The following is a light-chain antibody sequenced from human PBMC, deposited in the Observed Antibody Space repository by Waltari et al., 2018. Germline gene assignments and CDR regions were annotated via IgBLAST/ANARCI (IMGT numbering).Light chain of an antibody. CDR3: QQHNSYPFT. CDR1: QGISSF. Sequence: DIQLTQSPSFLSASVGDRVTITCRASQGISSFLVWYQQKPGKAPKLLIYDASTLQTGVPSRFSRSASGTEFTLTISSLQPEDFATYYCQQHNSYPFTFGPGTKVDIE. J-gene: IGKJ3*01. CDR2: DAS. V-gene: IGKV1-9*01.